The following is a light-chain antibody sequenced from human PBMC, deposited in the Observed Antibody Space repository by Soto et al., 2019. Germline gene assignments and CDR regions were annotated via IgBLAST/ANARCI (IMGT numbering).Light chain of an antibody. V-gene: IGLV2-14*03. J-gene: IGLJ1*01. CDR1: SSDIGGYNY. Sequence: QSVLTQPASLSGSPGQSITISCTGTSSDIGGYNYVSWYQQHPVKDPKLMISDVSNRPLGVSNRFSGSKSGNTASLTNSGLQAEGEADYYCSSYRASGTNHYVFGTGTKLTVL. CDR2: DVS. CDR3: SSYRASGTNHYV.